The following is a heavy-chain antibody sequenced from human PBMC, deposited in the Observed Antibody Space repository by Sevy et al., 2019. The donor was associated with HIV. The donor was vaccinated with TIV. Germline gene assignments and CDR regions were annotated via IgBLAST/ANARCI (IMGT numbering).Heavy chain of an antibody. Sequence: GGSLRLSCAVSGFSFDSYGMTWVRQAPGKGLEWVSAISGSGTRTYYADSVKGRFIISRDNSKNTLDLQMNSLRAEDTAIYSCWKGGGGHYDPDEIAYYFYYYNMDVWGKGTTVTVSS. CDR3: WKGGGGHYDPDEIAYYFYYYNMDV. J-gene: IGHJ6*03. CDR2: ISGSGTRT. V-gene: IGHV3-23*01. CDR1: GFSFDSYG. D-gene: IGHD3-22*01.